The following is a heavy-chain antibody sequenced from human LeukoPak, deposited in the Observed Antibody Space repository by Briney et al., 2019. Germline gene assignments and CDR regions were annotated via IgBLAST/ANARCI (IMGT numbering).Heavy chain of an antibody. D-gene: IGHD4-11*01. CDR1: GGSISSYY. J-gene: IGHJ5*02. CDR3: AREGTHDYSNRFDP. CDR2: IYTSGST. V-gene: IGHV4-4*07. Sequence: PSETLSLTCTVSGGSISSYYWSWIRQPAGKGLEWIGRIYTSGSTNYNPSLKSRVTMSVDASKNQFSLKLSSVTAADTAVYYCAREGTHDYSNRFDPWGQGTLVTVSS.